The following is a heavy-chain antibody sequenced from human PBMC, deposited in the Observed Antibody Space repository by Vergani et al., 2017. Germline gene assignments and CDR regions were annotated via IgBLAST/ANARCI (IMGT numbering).Heavy chain of an antibody. D-gene: IGHD1-1*01. CDR1: GFTFSSYA. Sequence: EVQLLESGGGLVQPGGSLRLSCAASGFTFSSYAMSWVRQAPGKGLGWVSAISGSGGSTYYADSVKGRFTISSDNSTNTLYQQMNSLRSEDTAVYSCAESTTGEVYYYYYGMDVWGQGTTVTVAS. CDR2: ISGSGGST. J-gene: IGHJ6*02. CDR3: AESTTGEVYYYYYGMDV. V-gene: IGHV3-23*01.